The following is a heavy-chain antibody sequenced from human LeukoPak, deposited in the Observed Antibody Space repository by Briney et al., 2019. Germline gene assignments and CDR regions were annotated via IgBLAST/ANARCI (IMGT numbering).Heavy chain of an antibody. Sequence: GASVKVSCKASGYTFTSYDINWVRQATGQGLEWMGWMNPNSGNTGYAQKFQGRVTMTRNTSISTAYMELSSLRSEDTAVYYCATAGRAKGYYFDYWGQGTLVTVSS. D-gene: IGHD1-14*01. CDR2: MNPNSGNT. CDR1: GYTFTSYD. CDR3: ATAGRAKGYYFDY. V-gene: IGHV1-8*01. J-gene: IGHJ4*02.